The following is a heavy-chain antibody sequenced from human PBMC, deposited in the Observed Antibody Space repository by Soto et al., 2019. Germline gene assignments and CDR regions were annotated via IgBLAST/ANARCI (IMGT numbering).Heavy chain of an antibody. Sequence: QVQLVQSGAEVKKPGSSVKVSCKASGGTFSSYAISWVRQAPGQGLEWMGGIIPIFGTANYAQKFQGRVTITADESTSTAYMELSSPRSEDTAVYYCARVALAVAGPNWYFDLWGRGTLVTVSS. CDR2: IIPIFGTA. D-gene: IGHD6-19*01. V-gene: IGHV1-69*01. CDR1: GGTFSSYA. CDR3: ARVALAVAGPNWYFDL. J-gene: IGHJ2*01.